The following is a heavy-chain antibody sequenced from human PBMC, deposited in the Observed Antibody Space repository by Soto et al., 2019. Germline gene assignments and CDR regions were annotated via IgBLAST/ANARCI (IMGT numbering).Heavy chain of an antibody. CDR1: GFIFSSSW. V-gene: IGHV3-7*01. J-gene: IGHJ6*02. CDR2: IKQDGTT. Sequence: PGGSLRLSCAASGFIFSSSWMSWVRQAPGKGLEWVANIKQDGTTSYADSVEGRFTVSRDDAKNTFYLQMNSLRAEDTAVYYCAKDRGEEGLKFLEWFGGMDVWGHGTTVTVSS. CDR3: AKDRGEEGLKFLEWFGGMDV. D-gene: IGHD3-3*01.